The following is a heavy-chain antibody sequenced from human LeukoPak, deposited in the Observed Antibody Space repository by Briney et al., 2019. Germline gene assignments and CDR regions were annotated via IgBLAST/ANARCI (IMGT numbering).Heavy chain of an antibody. Sequence: SETLSLTCTVSGGSISSYYWSWIRQPPGKGLEWIGYIYYSGSTNYNPSLKSRVTISVDTSKNQFPLKLSSVTAADTAVYYCASFPGYSSGWPFDYWGQGTLVTVSS. J-gene: IGHJ4*02. CDR1: GGSISSYY. V-gene: IGHV4-59*01. CDR3: ASFPGYSSGWPFDY. CDR2: IYYSGST. D-gene: IGHD6-19*01.